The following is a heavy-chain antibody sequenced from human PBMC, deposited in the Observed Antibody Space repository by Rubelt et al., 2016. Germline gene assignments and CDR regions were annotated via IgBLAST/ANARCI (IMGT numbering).Heavy chain of an antibody. CDR3: ARDEDV. CDR1: GYDFTSYA. V-gene: IGHV1-3*01. Sequence: QVQLVQSGAEVKKPGASVSVSCKASGYDFTSYALHWVRQAPGQGLEWMGWISAANDNTRYSKKLQGRITITKETSSSTAYMDLSSLTYEDTAVYYCARDEDVWGQGTTVTVSS. J-gene: IGHJ6*02. CDR2: ISAANDNT.